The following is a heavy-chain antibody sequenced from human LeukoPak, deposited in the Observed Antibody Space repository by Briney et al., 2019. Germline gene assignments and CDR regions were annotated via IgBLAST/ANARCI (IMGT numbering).Heavy chain of an antibody. Sequence: PGGSLRLSCAASGFTVSSNYMSWVRQAPGKGLEWVSVIYSGGSTYYADSVKGRFTISRDNSKSTLYIQMNSLRAEDTAVYYCARVSDWFSVYYFDSWGQGTLVTVSS. V-gene: IGHV3-53*01. CDR3: ARVSDWFSVYYFDS. CDR1: GFTVSSNY. D-gene: IGHD3-9*01. J-gene: IGHJ4*02. CDR2: IYSGGST.